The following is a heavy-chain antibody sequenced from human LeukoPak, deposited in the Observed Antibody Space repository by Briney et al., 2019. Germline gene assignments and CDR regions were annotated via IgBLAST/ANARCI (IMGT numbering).Heavy chain of an antibody. D-gene: IGHD1-26*01. V-gene: IGHV3-15*01. Sequence: PGGSLRLSCAASGFTFSNAWMSWVRQAPGKGLEWVGRIKSKTDGGTTDYAAPVKGRFTISRDDSKNTLYLQMNSLKTEDTAVYYCTTDLRDESGSYPSDPWGQGTLVTVSS. J-gene: IGHJ5*02. CDR3: TTDLRDESGSYPSDP. CDR1: GFTFSNAW. CDR2: IKSKTDGGTT.